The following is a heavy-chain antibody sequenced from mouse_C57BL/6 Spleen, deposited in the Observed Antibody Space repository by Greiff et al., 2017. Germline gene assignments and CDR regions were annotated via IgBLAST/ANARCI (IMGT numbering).Heavy chain of an antibody. D-gene: IGHD4-1*01. Sequence: LQQSGPGLVKPSQSLSLTCSVTGYSITSGYYWNWIRQFPGNKLEWMGYISYDGSNNYNPSLKNRISITRDTSKNQFFLKLNSVTTEDTATYFCTRVPGNYAMDYWGQGTSVTVSS. V-gene: IGHV3-6*01. CDR3: TRVPGNYAMDY. CDR1: GYSITSGYY. CDR2: ISYDGSN. J-gene: IGHJ4*01.